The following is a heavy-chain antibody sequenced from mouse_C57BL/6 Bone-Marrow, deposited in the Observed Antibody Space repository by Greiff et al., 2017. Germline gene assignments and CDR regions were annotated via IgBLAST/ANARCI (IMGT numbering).Heavy chain of an antibody. V-gene: IGHV5-4*01. CDR3: ARDGNYLAWFAY. CDR2: ISDGGSYT. CDR1: GFTFSSYA. D-gene: IGHD2-1*01. Sequence: EVKLEESGGGLVKPGGSLKLSCAASGFTFSSYAMSWVRQTPEKRLEWVATISDGGSYTYYPDNVKGRFTISRDNAKNNLYLQMSHLKSEDTAMYYCARDGNYLAWFAYWGQGTLVTVSA. J-gene: IGHJ3*01.